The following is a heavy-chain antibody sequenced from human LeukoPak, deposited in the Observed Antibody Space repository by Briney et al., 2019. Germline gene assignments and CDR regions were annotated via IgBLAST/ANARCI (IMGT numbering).Heavy chain of an antibody. D-gene: IGHD6-13*01. J-gene: IGHJ4*02. CDR3: ARVWDIAAAGPCQF. CDR2: INPNSGGT. Sequence: GASVKVSCKASGYTFTGYYMHWVRQASGQGLEWMGWINPNSGGTNYAQKFQGRVTMTRDTSISTAYMELSRLRSDDTAVYYCARVWDIAAAGPCQFWGQGTLVTVSS. CDR1: GYTFTGYY. V-gene: IGHV1-2*02.